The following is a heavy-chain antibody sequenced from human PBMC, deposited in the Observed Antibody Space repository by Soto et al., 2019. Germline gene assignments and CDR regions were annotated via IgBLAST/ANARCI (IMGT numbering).Heavy chain of an antibody. CDR2: IWYDGSNT. V-gene: IGHV3-33*01. CDR1: GFIFSSFG. D-gene: IGHD7-27*01. J-gene: IGHJ4*02. Sequence: PGGSLRLSCAASGFIFSSFGMHWVRQAPGKGLEWVAHIWYDGSNTYYADSVKGRFSISRDNSRNTLYLQMNSLRAEDTALYHCVRDLLGSGGHFDYWGQGTPVTVSS. CDR3: VRDLLGSGGHFDY.